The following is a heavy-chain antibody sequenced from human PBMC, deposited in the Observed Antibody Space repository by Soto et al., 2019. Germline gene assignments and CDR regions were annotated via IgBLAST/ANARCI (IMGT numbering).Heavy chain of an antibody. CDR2: ISSSSSPV. V-gene: IGHV3-48*01. CDR1: GFTFSRNS. D-gene: IGHD3-10*01. CDR3: ARGPENIIINPAASLSYYLDS. Sequence: PGGSLRLSCAASGFTFSRNSMNWVRQAPGKGLEWISYISSSSSPVYYADSVKARFTISRDNAKNSLFLQMNSLRAEDTAVYYCARGPENIIINPAASLSYYLDSWGQGTRVTVSS. J-gene: IGHJ4*02.